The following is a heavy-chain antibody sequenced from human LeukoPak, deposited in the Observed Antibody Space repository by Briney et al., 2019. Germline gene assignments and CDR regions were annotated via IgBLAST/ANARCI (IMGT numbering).Heavy chain of an antibody. CDR2: IIPIFGTA. CDR3: ARGVWDIVVVPAALSSDYFDY. Sequence: SVKVSCKASGGTFSSYAISWVRQAPGQGLEWMGGIIPIFGTANYAQKFQGRVTITADESTSTAYMELSSLRSEDTAVYYCARGVWDIVVVPAALSSDYFDYWGQGTLVTVSS. D-gene: IGHD2-2*01. V-gene: IGHV1-69*01. CDR1: GGTFSSYA. J-gene: IGHJ4*02.